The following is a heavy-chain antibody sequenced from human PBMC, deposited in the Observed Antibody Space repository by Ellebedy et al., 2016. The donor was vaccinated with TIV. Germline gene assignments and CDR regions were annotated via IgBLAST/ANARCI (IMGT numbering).Heavy chain of an antibody. CDR2: IIPIFGTA. Sequence: AASVKVSCKASGGSFSSYAISWVRQAPGQGLEWMGGIIPIFGTANYAQKFQGRVTITADESTSTAYMELSSLRSEDTAVYYCASSGWVVAATSVPFDVWGQGTMVTVSS. J-gene: IGHJ3*01. CDR1: GGSFSSYA. D-gene: IGHD1-26*01. V-gene: IGHV1-69*13. CDR3: ASSGWVVAATSVPFDV.